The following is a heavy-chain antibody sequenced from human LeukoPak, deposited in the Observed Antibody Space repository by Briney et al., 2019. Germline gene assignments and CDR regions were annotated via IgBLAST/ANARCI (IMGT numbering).Heavy chain of an antibody. V-gene: IGHV3-21*01. CDR2: ISSSSSYI. Sequence: GGSLRLSCAASGFTFSSFSMNWVRQAPGKGLEWVSSISSSSSYIYSADSVKGRFTISRDNAKNSLYLQMNSLRAEDTAVYYCARDQVYTSLSAFGIWGQGTKVTVSS. CDR3: ARDQVYTSLSAFGI. J-gene: IGHJ3*02. CDR1: GFTFSSFS. D-gene: IGHD3-16*01.